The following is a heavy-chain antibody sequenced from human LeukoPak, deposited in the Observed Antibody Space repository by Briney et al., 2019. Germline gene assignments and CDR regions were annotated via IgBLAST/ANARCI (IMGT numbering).Heavy chain of an antibody. D-gene: IGHD3-3*01. CDR2: TSSSSSYI. Sequence: GGSLRLSCAASGFTFSSYSMNWVRQAPGKGLEWVSSTSSSSSYIYYADSVKGRFTISRDNAKNSLYLQMNSLGAEDTAVYYCARGYDGFWSGYYDNWFDPWGQGTLVTVSS. CDR3: ARGYDGFWSGYYDNWFDP. V-gene: IGHV3-21*01. CDR1: GFTFSSYS. J-gene: IGHJ5*02.